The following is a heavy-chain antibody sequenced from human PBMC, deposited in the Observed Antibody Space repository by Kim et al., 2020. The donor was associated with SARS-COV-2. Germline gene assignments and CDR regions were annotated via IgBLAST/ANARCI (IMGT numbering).Heavy chain of an antibody. J-gene: IGHJ4*02. CDR3: ARHSSGWLGIDY. D-gene: IGHD6-19*01. Sequence: RYSPSFQGQVTISADKSISTAYLQWSSLKASDTAMYYCARHSSGWLGIDYWGQGTLVTVSS. V-gene: IGHV5-51*01.